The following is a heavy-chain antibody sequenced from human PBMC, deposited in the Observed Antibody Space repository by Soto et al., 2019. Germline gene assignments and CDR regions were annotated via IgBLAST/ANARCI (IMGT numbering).Heavy chain of an antibody. J-gene: IGHJ4*02. V-gene: IGHV5-10-1*01. CDR1: GYSGEGFW. CDR3: ARQIYDSDTGPNFQYYFDS. Sequence: EFLKISCRGSGYSGEGFWIGGVRQKPGKGLEWMGRIDPSDSQTYYSPSFRGHVTISVTKSITTVFLQWSSLRASDTAMYYCARQIYDSDTGPNFQYYFDSWGQGTPVTLSS. CDR2: IDPSDSQT. D-gene: IGHD3-22*01.